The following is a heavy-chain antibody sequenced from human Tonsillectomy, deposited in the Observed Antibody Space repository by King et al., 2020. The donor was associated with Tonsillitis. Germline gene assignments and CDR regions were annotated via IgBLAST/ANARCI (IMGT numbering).Heavy chain of an antibody. CDR1: GFTFSSYG. CDR3: ASGYSGYDLLPFDY. Sequence: VQLVESGGGLVQPGGSLRLSCAASGFTFSSYGMSWVRQAPGKGLGWVANIKQDGSEKYYVESVKGRFTISRDNAKNALYLQMNSLRAEDTAVYYCASGYSGYDLLPFDYWGQGTLVTVSS. V-gene: IGHV3-7*01. CDR2: IKQDGSEK. D-gene: IGHD5-12*01. J-gene: IGHJ4*02.